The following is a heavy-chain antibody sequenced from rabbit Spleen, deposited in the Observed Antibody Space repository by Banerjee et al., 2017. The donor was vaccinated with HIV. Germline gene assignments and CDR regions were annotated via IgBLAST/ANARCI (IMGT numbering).Heavy chain of an antibody. CDR1: GFSFSDRDM. D-gene: IGHD1-1*01. CDR2: INTATGKS. Sequence: QEQLVESGGGLVQPTGSLTLTCKASGFSFSDRDMMCWVRQAPGKGLEWIACINTATGKSVYANWVNGRFTISRTSSTAVALQMTSLTAADTATYFCARDIDGTDYIDRLNLWGQGTLVTVS. CDR3: ARDIDGTDYIDRLNL. V-gene: IGHV1S45*01. J-gene: IGHJ6*01.